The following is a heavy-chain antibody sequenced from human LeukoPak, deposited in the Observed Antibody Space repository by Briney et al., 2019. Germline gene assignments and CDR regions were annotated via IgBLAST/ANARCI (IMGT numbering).Heavy chain of an antibody. J-gene: IGHJ6*03. CDR1: GGTFSSYA. Sequence: SVKVSCKASGGTFSSYAISWVRQAPGQGLEWMGGIIPIFGTANYAQKFQGRVTITADKSTSTAYMELSSLRSEDTAVYYCARSLSTRTSYYYMDVWGKGTTVTVSS. V-gene: IGHV1-69*06. D-gene: IGHD1-14*01. CDR2: IIPIFGTA. CDR3: ARSLSTRTSYYYMDV.